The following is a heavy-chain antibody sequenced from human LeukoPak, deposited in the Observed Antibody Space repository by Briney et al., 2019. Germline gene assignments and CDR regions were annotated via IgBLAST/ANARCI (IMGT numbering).Heavy chain of an antibody. J-gene: IGHJ4*02. V-gene: IGHV4-61*01. CDR3: ANLYGDTIKFDY. D-gene: IGHD4-17*01. CDR2: IYYSGST. Sequence: SETLSLTCTVSGGSVSSGSYYWSWIRQPPGKGLEWIGYIYYSGSTNYNPSLKSRVTISVDTSKNQFSLKLSSVTAADTAVYCCANLYGDTIKFDYWGQGTLVTVSS. CDR1: GGSVSSGSYY.